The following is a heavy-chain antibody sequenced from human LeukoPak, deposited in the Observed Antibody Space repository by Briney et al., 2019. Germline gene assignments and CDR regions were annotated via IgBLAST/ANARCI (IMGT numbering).Heavy chain of an antibody. Sequence: SVKVSCKASGRTFISYAISWVRQAPGQGLDWMGGIIPIFGTANYAQKFQGRVTITADESTSTAYMELSSLRSEDTAVYYCARVLSGSYSWFDPWGQGTLVTVSS. CDR3: ARVLSGSYSWFDP. CDR1: GRTFISYA. CDR2: IIPIFGTA. D-gene: IGHD1-26*01. J-gene: IGHJ5*02. V-gene: IGHV1-69*13.